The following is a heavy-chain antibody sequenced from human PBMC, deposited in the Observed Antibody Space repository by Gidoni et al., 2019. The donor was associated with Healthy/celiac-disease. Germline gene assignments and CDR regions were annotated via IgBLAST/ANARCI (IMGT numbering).Heavy chain of an antibody. V-gene: IGHV3-11*01. Sequence: QVQLVESGGGLVKPGGSLRLSCAASGFTFSDYYMSWIRQAPGKGLEWVSYIGSRGSTRDYADSVKGRFTISRDNAKNSRYLQMNSLRAEDTAVYYSARESIAAHDYWGQGTLVTVSS. J-gene: IGHJ4*02. D-gene: IGHD6-6*01. CDR3: ARESIAAHDY. CDR1: GFTFSDYY. CDR2: IGSRGSTR.